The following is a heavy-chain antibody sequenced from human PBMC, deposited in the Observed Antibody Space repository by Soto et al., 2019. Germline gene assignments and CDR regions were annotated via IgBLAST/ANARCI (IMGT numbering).Heavy chain of an antibody. J-gene: IGHJ6*02. Sequence: SCAASGFTFSSYAMSWVRQAPGKGLEWVSAISGSGGSTYYADSVKGRFTISRDNSKNTLYLQMNSLRAEDTAVYYCASPQNYGMDVWGQGTTVTVSS. V-gene: IGHV3-23*01. CDR3: ASPQNYGMDV. CDR2: ISGSGGST. CDR1: GFTFSSYA.